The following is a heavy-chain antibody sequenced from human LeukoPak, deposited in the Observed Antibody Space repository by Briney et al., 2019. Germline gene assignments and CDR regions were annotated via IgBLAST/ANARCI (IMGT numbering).Heavy chain of an antibody. Sequence: GRSLSLSCAASGFTFTSYVIHWVRQAPGKGLEWVAVIFFDGTKRYYADSVKGRFTISRDNSRNTVSLEMNSLRPEDTAIYYCARDHGCSGGACSFFDYWGQGALVTVSS. CDR3: ARDHGCSGGACSFFDY. CDR1: GFTFTSYV. V-gene: IGHV3-30*04. CDR2: IFFDGTKR. J-gene: IGHJ4*02. D-gene: IGHD2-15*01.